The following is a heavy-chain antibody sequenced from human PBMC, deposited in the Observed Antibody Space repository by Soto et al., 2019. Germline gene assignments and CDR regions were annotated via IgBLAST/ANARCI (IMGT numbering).Heavy chain of an antibody. Sequence: PGGSLRLSCAASGFTFSSYAMSWVRQAPGKGLEWVSAISGSGGSTYYADSVKGRFTISRDNSKNTLYLQMNSLRAEDTAVYYCAKGERLLGLYSSSWYYFDYWGQGTLVTVSS. CDR3: AKGERLLGLYSSSWYYFDY. CDR2: ISGSGGST. CDR1: GFTFSSYA. J-gene: IGHJ4*02. V-gene: IGHV3-23*01. D-gene: IGHD6-13*01.